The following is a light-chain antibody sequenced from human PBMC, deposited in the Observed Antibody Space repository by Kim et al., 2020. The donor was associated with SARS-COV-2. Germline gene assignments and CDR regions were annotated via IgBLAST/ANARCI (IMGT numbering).Light chain of an antibody. CDR3: NSRDSSGNHLV. V-gene: IGLV3-19*01. Sequence: SSELTQDPAVSVALGQTVRITCQGDSLRTYYASWYQQKPGQAPVLVIYDKNNRPSGIPDRFSGSSTGNTASLTITGAQAEDEGDFYCNSRDSSGNHLVFGGGTQLTVL. CDR2: DKN. CDR1: SLRTYY. J-gene: IGLJ2*01.